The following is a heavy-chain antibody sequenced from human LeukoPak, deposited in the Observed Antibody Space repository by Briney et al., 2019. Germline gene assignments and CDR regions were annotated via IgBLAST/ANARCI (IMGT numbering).Heavy chain of an antibody. CDR1: GGSISSYY. D-gene: IGHD3-3*01. V-gene: IGHV4-59*01. Sequence: PSQTLSLTCTVSGGSISSYYWSWLRQPPGKGLEWIGYIYYSGSTNYNPSLKSRVTISVDTSKNQFSLKLSSVTAADTAVYYCARQYYDFWSGPIGYFDYWGQGTLVTVSS. J-gene: IGHJ4*02. CDR2: IYYSGST. CDR3: ARQYYDFWSGPIGYFDY.